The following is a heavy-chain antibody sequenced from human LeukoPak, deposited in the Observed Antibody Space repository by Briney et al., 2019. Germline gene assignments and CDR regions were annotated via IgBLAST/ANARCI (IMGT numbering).Heavy chain of an antibody. CDR1: GFTFSDYA. CDR2: IRGTGGTT. V-gene: IGHV3-23*01. J-gene: IGHJ3*01. Sequence: SGGSLRLSCAASGFTFSDYALIWVRQAPGKGLEWISAIRGTGGTTYYADSVKGRCTISRDNSRNTLYMQMNSLRAEDTALYFCGKDPNGDYVGAFDFWGPGTMVTVSS. D-gene: IGHD4-17*01. CDR3: GKDPNGDYVGAFDF.